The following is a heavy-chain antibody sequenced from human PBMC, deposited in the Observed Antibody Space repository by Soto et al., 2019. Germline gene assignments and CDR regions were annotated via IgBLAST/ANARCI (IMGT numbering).Heavy chain of an antibody. Sequence: PXGTLSLTCAVSGYSISSGYYWGCIRQPPGKGLEWIGSIYHSGSTYYNPSLKSRVTISVDTSKNQFSLKLSSVTAADTAVYYCARSGSGSLNWFAPWGQGTPVTVSS. CDR2: IYHSGST. D-gene: IGHD3-10*01. V-gene: IGHV4-38-2*01. CDR1: GYSISSGYY. J-gene: IGHJ5*02. CDR3: ARSGSGSLNWFAP.